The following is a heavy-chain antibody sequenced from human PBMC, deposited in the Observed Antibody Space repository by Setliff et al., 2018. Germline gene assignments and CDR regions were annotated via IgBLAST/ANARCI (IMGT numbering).Heavy chain of an antibody. CDR1: NFSISSGYY. CDR2: IYYGGGT. V-gene: IGHV4-38-2*01. D-gene: IGHD4-17*01. Sequence: PSETLSLTCDVSNFSISSGYYWGWVRQPPGKGLEWIATIYYGGGTYYNPSLKSRVTISLDMSKNQFSLRLNSLTAADTAVYFCARHRRPDYGDFISWYFDLWGRGTLVNRLL. CDR3: ARHRRPDYGDFISWYFDL. J-gene: IGHJ2*01.